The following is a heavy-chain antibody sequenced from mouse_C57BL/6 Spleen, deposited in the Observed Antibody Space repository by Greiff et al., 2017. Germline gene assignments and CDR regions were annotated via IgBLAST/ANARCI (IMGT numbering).Heavy chain of an antibody. CDR3: SQGHYAGYAMDY. Sequence: QVQLQQSGPELVKPGASVKISCKASGYAFSSSWMNWVKQRPGKGLEWIGRIYPGDGDTNYNGKFKGKATLTAEKSSSTAYMQLSSLTSEDSAVYFCSQGHYAGYAMDYWGQGTSVTVSS. CDR1: GYAFSSSW. V-gene: IGHV1-82*01. CDR2: IYPGDGDT. D-gene: IGHD1-2*01. J-gene: IGHJ4*01.